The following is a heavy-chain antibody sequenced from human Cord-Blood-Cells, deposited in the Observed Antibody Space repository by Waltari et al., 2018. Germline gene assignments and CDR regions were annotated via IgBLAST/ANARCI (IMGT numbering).Heavy chain of an antibody. CDR2: INHSGST. CDR3: ARGVTVTRNAFDI. Sequence: QVQLQQWGAGLFKPSETLSLTCAVYGGSFSGYYWSWIRQPPGKGLEWIGEINHSGSTNYNPSLKSRVTISVDTSKNQFSLKLSSVTAADTAVYYCARGVTVTRNAFDIWGQGTMVTVSS. D-gene: IGHD4-4*01. CDR1: GGSFSGYY. J-gene: IGHJ3*02. V-gene: IGHV4-34*01.